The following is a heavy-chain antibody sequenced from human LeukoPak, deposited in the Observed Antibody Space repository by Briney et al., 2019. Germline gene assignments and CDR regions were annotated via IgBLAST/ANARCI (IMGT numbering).Heavy chain of an antibody. Sequence: SETLSLTCTVSGGSISSYYGSCIRQPPGKGLEWIGYIYYSGSTNYNPSLKSRVTISVDTSKNQFSLKLSSVTAADTAVYYCAREWGGHSGYDYFDYWGQGTLVTVSS. CDR3: AREWGGHSGYDYFDY. J-gene: IGHJ4*02. CDR1: GGSISSYY. V-gene: IGHV4-59*01. CDR2: IYYSGST. D-gene: IGHD5-12*01.